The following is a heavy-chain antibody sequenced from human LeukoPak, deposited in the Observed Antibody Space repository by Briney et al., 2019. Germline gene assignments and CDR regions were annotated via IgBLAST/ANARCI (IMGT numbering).Heavy chain of an antibody. CDR2: IYYSGST. CDR3: AGVIFRRAPADY. V-gene: IGHV4-39*07. D-gene: IGHD1-14*01. CDR1: GGSISSSSYY. Sequence: SETLSLTCTVSGGSISSSSYYWGWIRQPPGKGLEWIGSIYYSGSTYYNPSLKSRVTISVDTSKNQFSLKLSSVTAADTAVYYCAGVIFRRAPADYWGQGTLVTVSS. J-gene: IGHJ4*02.